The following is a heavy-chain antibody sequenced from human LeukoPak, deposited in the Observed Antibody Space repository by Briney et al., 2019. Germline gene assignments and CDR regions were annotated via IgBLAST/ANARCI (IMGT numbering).Heavy chain of an antibody. D-gene: IGHD2/OR15-2a*01. V-gene: IGHV3-30*02. CDR1: GFTFSSFG. CDR3: AKDSPTYYAGS. J-gene: IGHJ5*02. CDR2: INYNGRDK. Sequence: GGSLRLSCAASGFTFSSFGMHWVRQAPGKGLEWVSFINYNGRDKYYADSVKGRFTISRDSSKNTLSLQMNSLRAEDTAVYFCAKDSPTYYAGSWGQGTLVTVSS.